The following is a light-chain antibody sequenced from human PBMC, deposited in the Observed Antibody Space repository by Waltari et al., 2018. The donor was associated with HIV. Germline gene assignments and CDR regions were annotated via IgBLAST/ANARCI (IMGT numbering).Light chain of an antibody. V-gene: IGKV3-11*01. J-gene: IGKJ3*01. CDR2: DAS. CDR1: QSVSNF. CDR3: QQRITWPAT. Sequence: EIVFTQPPATLSLSPGEGDNLSCRDSQSVSNFLAWYQQKPVQAPSHRIYDASKGATGIPTRFRVSGSGTDFTLTISSLEPEDFAVYYCQQRITWPATFGPGTKV.